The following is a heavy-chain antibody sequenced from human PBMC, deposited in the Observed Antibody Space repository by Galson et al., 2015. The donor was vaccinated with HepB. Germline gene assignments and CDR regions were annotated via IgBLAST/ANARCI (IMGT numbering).Heavy chain of an antibody. J-gene: IGHJ3*02. CDR1: GFTFSNAW. V-gene: IGHV3-15*07. CDR2: IKSKTDGGTT. D-gene: IGHD5-18*01. Sequence: SLRLSCAASGFTFSNAWMNWVRQAPGKGLEWVGRIKSKTDGGTTDYAAPVKGRFTISRDDSKNTLYLQMNSLKTEDTAVYYCTTVVYSYAYFGIDDAFDTWGQGTMVTVSS. CDR3: TTVVYSYAYFGIDDAFDT.